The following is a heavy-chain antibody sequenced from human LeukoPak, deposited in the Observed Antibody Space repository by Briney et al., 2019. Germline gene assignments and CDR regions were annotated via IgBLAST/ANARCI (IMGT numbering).Heavy chain of an antibody. J-gene: IGHJ4*02. D-gene: IGHD7-27*01. Sequence: GGSLRLSCAASGFSFGDYTMHWVRQAPGKGLEWVSLINLNGVSSYYADSVKGRFTISRDNSKNSLYLQMNSLRSEDTALYFCVKDEDWGLSDWGQGTLVTVSS. CDR1: GFSFGDYT. CDR2: INLNGVSS. CDR3: VKDEDWGLSD. V-gene: IGHV3-43*01.